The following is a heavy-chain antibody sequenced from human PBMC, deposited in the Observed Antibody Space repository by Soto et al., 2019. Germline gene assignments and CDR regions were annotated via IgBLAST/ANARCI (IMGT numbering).Heavy chain of an antibody. D-gene: IGHD1-1*01. J-gene: IGHJ4*02. CDR3: ARGRYGDY. Sequence: QVHLVQSGAGVKKPGASVKVSCKGSGYTFTSYGITWVRQAPRQGLEWMGWISAHNGNTDYAQKLQGRVTVTRDTSTSTAYMELRSLRSDDTAVYYCARGRYGDYWGQGALVTVSS. CDR1: GYTFTSYG. V-gene: IGHV1-18*01. CDR2: ISAHNGNT.